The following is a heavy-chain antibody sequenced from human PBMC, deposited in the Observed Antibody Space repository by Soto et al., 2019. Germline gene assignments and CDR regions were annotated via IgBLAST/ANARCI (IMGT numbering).Heavy chain of an antibody. CDR3: ARGGSYGDHGPYYYYYYMDV. CDR1: GYTFTSYD. V-gene: IGHV1-8*01. CDR2: MNPNSGNT. Sequence: GASVKVSCKASGYTFTSYDINWVRQATGQGLEWMGWMNPNSGNTGYAQKFQGRVTMTRNTSISTAYMELSSLRSEDTAVYYCARGGSYGDHGPYYYYYYMDVWGKGTTVTVSS. D-gene: IGHD4-17*01. J-gene: IGHJ6*03.